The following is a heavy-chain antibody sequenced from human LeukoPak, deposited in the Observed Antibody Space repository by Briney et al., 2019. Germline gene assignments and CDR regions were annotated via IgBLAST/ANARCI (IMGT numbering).Heavy chain of an antibody. CDR3: AKDGKYSSSWLGYFDY. CDR2: ISYDGSNK. Sequence: PGGSLRLSCAASGFTFSSYGMHWVRQAPGKGLEWVAVISYDGSNKYYADSVKGRFTISRDNSKNTLYLQMNSLRAEDTAVYYCAKDGKYSSSWLGYFDYWGQGTLVTVSS. J-gene: IGHJ4*02. V-gene: IGHV3-30*18. CDR1: GFTFSSYG. D-gene: IGHD6-13*01.